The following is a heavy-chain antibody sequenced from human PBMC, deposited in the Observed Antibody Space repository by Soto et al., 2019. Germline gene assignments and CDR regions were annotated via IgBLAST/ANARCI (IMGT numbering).Heavy chain of an antibody. CDR3: AKVGWLRSPYNWFDP. D-gene: IGHD5-12*01. J-gene: IGHJ5*02. CDR2: ISGSGGST. V-gene: IGHV3-23*01. Sequence: VRQAPGKGLEWVSAISGSGGSTYYADSVKGRFTISRDNSKNTLYLQMNSLRAEDTAVYYCAKVGWLRSPYNWFDPWGQGTLVTVSS.